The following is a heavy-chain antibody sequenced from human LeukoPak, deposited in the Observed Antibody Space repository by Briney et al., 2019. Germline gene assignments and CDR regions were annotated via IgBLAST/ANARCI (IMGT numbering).Heavy chain of an antibody. CDR2: IYYSGST. V-gene: IGHV4-39*01. CDR1: GGSIRSSSYY. Sequence: SETLSLTCTVSGGSIRSSSYYWGWIRQPPGKGLEWIGSIYYSGSTYYNPSLKSRVTISVDTYKNQFSLKLSSVTAADTAVYYCARHRRDGRYSHAFDIWGKGTMVTVSS. CDR3: ARHRRDGRYSHAFDI. D-gene: IGHD5-18*01. J-gene: IGHJ3*02.